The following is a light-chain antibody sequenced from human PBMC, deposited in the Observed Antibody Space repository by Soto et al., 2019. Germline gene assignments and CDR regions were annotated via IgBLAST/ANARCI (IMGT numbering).Light chain of an antibody. J-gene: IGKJ1*01. CDR2: DAS. CDR1: QSISSW. CDR3: KQYNSYST. Sequence: DIQMTQSPSTLSASVGDRVTITCRASQSISSWSAWYQQKPGKAPKLLIYDASSLESGVPPRFSGSGSGTEFTLTISSLQPDEIASYYCKQYNSYSTFGQGTKVDIK. V-gene: IGKV1-5*01.